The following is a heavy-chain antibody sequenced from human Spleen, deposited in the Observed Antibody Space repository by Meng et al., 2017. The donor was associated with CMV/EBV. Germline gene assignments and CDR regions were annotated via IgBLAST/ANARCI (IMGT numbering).Heavy chain of an antibody. CDR3: ARRRGNGYSEF. V-gene: IGHV3-21*01. CDR2: ISSSSRYK. Sequence: GESLKISCAASGFTFGNYSMNWVRQAPGKGLEFVPSISSSSRYKHYADSVKGRFTISRDNAENSLFLQMNSLRAEDTAVYYCARRRGNGYSEFWGQGILVTVS. J-gene: IGHJ4*02. CDR1: GFTFGNYS. D-gene: IGHD2-15*01.